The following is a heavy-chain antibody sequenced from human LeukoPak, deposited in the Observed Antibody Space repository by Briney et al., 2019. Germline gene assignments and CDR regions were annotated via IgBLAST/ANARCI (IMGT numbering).Heavy chain of an antibody. CDR2: IYYSGST. D-gene: IGHD3-10*01. CDR1: GGSISSSSYY. J-gene: IGHJ4*02. V-gene: IGHV4-39*07. CDR3: ASRYGSGSYGFDY. Sequence: NPSETLSLTCTVSGGSISSSSYYWGWIRQPPGKGLEWIGSIYYSGSTYYNPSLKSRVTISVDTSKNQFSLKLSSVTAADTAVYYCASRYGSGSYGFDYWGQGTLVTVSS.